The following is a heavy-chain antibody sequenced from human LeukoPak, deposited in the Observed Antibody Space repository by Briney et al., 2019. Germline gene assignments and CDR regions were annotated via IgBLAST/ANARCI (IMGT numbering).Heavy chain of an antibody. J-gene: IGHJ4*02. CDR1: GFTVNTNY. D-gene: IGHD6-19*01. Sequence: GGSLRLSCAASGFTVNTNYMNWVRQAPGKGLEWASVIYSGGSTYYADSVKGRFTISRHNSKNTLYLQMNSPRVEDTAVYYCARASGSGWPYYFDFWGQGTLVTVSS. CDR2: IYSGGST. V-gene: IGHV3-53*04. CDR3: ARASGSGWPYYFDF.